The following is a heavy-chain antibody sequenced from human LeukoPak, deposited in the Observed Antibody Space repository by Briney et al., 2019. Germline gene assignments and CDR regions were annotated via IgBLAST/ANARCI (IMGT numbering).Heavy chain of an antibody. CDR3: ASLTYYYGSGRPRGAFDI. J-gene: IGHJ3*02. CDR2: ISAYNGNT. V-gene: IGHV1-18*01. CDR1: GYTFTSYG. D-gene: IGHD3-10*01. Sequence: GASVKVSCKASGYTFTSYGISWVRQAPGQGLEWMGWISAYNGNTNYAQKFQGRVTMTRDTSTSTVYMELSSLRSEDTAVYYCASLTYYYGSGRPRGAFDIWGQGTMVTVSS.